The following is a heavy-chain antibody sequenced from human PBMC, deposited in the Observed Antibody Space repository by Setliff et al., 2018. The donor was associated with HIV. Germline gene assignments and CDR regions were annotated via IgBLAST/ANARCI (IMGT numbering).Heavy chain of an antibody. CDR2: IGRDGTVA. V-gene: IGHV3-74*01. CDR3: GRDVHDAAADN. J-gene: IGHJ4*02. Sequence: GSLRLSCAASGFTFNNYWMNWVRQVPGKGLVWVARIGRDGTVANYADSVKGRFTISRDNARNTLFLQMNSLGVEDTALYYCGRDVHDAAADNWGRGTLVTVSS. D-gene: IGHD6-13*01. CDR1: GFTFNNYW.